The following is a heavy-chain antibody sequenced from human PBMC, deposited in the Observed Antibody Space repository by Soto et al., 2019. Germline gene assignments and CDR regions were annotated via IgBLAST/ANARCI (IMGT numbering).Heavy chain of an antibody. V-gene: IGHV4-30-4*01. D-gene: IGHD4-17*01. CDR1: GGSINSGGYY. CDR2: IYYSGST. J-gene: IGHJ4*02. CDR3: ASLTTVKQAFDY. Sequence: PSETLSLTCTVSGGSINSGGYYWSWIRQPPGKGLEWIGYIYYSGSTYYNPSLKSRVTISVDTSKNQFSLKLSSVTAADTAVYYCASLTTVKQAFDYWGQGTLVTVSS.